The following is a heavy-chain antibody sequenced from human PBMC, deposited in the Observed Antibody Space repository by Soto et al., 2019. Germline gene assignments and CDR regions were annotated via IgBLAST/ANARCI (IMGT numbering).Heavy chain of an antibody. D-gene: IGHD6-6*01. J-gene: IGHJ6*02. CDR1: GYTFTGYY. Sequence: VASVKVSCKASGYTFTGYYMHWVRQAPGQGLEWMGWINPNSGGTNYAQKFQGWVTMTRDTSISTAYMELSRLRSDDTAVYYCARWYSSSSDLYYYGMDVWGQGTTVTVSS. CDR3: ARWYSSSSDLYYYGMDV. V-gene: IGHV1-2*04. CDR2: INPNSGGT.